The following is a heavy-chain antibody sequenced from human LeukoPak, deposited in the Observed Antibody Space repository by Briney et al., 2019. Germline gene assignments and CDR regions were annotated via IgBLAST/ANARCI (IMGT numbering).Heavy chain of an antibody. CDR1: GFTFRIYA. D-gene: IGHD3-22*01. CDR3: AKNYHDSSGPFSWAFDI. CDR2: TLSGGTTT. J-gene: IGHJ3*02. V-gene: IGHV3-23*01. Sequence: GGSLRLSCAASGFTFRIYAMTWVRQAPGKGPEWVSGTLSGGTTTYYADPVKGRFTISRDNWKDTLYLQMNSLRVEDTAVYYCAKNYHDSSGPFSWAFDIWGQGTMVTVSS.